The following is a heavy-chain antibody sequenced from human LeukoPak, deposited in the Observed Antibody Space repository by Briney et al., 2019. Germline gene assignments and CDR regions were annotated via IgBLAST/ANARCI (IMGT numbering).Heavy chain of an antibody. V-gene: IGHV4-4*02. CDR3: ARDHSYGFDAFDI. J-gene: IGHJ3*02. CDR1: GGSISSSNW. Sequence: PSGTLSLACAVSGGSISSSNWWSWVRQPPGKGLEWIGEIYHSGSTNYNPSLKSRVTISVDKSKNQFSLKLSSVTAADTAVYYCARDHSYGFDAFDIWGQGTMVTVSS. D-gene: IGHD5-18*01. CDR2: IYHSGST.